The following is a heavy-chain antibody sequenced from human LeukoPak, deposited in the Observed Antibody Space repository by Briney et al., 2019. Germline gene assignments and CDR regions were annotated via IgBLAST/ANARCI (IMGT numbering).Heavy chain of an antibody. CDR1: GGSISSYY. CDR3: ARVLSSGPEDAFDI. J-gene: IGHJ3*02. CDR2: IYYSGST. D-gene: IGHD6-19*01. V-gene: IGHV4-59*01. Sequence: SETLSLTCTVSGGSISSYYWSWIRQPPGKGLEWIGYIYYSGSTNYNPSLKSRVTISVDTSKNQFSLKLSSVTAADTAVYYCARVLSSGPEDAFDIWGQGTMVTVSS.